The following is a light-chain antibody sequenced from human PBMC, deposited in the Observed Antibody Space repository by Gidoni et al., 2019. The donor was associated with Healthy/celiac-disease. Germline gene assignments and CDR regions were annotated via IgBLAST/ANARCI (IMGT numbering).Light chain of an antibody. V-gene: IGKV2-28*01. J-gene: IGKJ3*01. CDR1: QSLLHSNGYNY. CDR2: LGS. Sequence: DIVMTQSPLSLPVTPGEPASISCRSSQSLLHSNGYNYLDWYLQKPGQSPQLLIYLGSNRASGVPDRFSGSGSGTDFTLKISRVEAEDVGVYYCMQALQTLPTFXPXTKVDIK. CDR3: MQALQTLPT.